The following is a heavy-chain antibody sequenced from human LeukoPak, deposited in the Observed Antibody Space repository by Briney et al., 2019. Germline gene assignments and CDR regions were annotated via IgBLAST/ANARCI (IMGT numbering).Heavy chain of an antibody. CDR3: ARSNTKGYCSSTSCSRPWFDP. CDR1: GYTFTGYY. J-gene: IGHJ5*02. D-gene: IGHD2-2*01. Sequence: ASVKVSCKASGYTFTGYYMHWVRQAPGQGLEWMGWINPNSGVTNYAQKFQGRVTMTRDTSISTAYMELSRLRSDDTAVYYCARSNTKGYCSSTSCSRPWFDPWGQGTLVTVSS. CDR2: INPNSGVT. V-gene: IGHV1-2*02.